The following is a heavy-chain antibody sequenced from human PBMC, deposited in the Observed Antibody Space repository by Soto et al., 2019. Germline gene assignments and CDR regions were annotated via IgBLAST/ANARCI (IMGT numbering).Heavy chain of an antibody. V-gene: IGHV4-59*01. CDR2: TYHRGST. CDR3: TRIGGYHGPLDY. CDR1: GVSISSYF. Sequence: SETLSLTCSVSGVSISSYFWSWIRQAPGRGLEWIGYTYHRGSTNYSPSLKSRVAISLDTSENQFSLKVNSVTAADTAVYYCTRIGGYHGPLDYWGQGTPVTVSS. D-gene: IGHD6-25*01. J-gene: IGHJ4*02.